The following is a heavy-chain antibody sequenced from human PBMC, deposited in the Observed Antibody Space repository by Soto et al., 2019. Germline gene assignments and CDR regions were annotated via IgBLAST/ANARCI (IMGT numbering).Heavy chain of an antibody. Sequence: EVQLVESGGGLVRPGGSLRLSCAASGFTFRSDWMHWVRQAPGKGLVWVSRSNSDGSSTNYAESVKGRFAISRAHSNNTLYLQLNSLRAEDTAVYYCARARRSASWNLSGTYSFDHWGQGILVTVSS. CDR2: SNSDGSST. V-gene: IGHV3-74*01. CDR3: ARARRSASWNLSGTYSFDH. J-gene: IGHJ4*02. CDR1: GFTFRSDW. D-gene: IGHD1-26*01.